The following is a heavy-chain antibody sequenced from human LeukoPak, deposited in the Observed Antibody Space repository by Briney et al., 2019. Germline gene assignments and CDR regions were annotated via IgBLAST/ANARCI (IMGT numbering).Heavy chain of an antibody. J-gene: IGHJ3*02. Sequence: SETLSLTCAVYGGSFSGYYWSWIRQPPGKGLEWIGEINHSGSTNYNPSLKSRVTISVDTSKNQFTLKLSSVTAADTAVYYCAIAGYSSGWYVDAFDIWGQGTMVTVSS. CDR2: INHSGST. CDR1: GGSFSGYY. CDR3: AIAGYSSGWYVDAFDI. V-gene: IGHV4-34*01. D-gene: IGHD6-19*01.